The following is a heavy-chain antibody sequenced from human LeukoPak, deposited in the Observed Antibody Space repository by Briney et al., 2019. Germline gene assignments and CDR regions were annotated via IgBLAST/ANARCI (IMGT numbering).Heavy chain of an antibody. CDR1: GGSISSGGYS. J-gene: IGHJ1*01. CDR3: ARDAGFGELL. D-gene: IGHD3-10*01. Sequence: SETLSLTCAVSGGSISSGGYSWSWIRQPPGKGLEWIGYIYHSGSTYYNSSLKSRVTISVDRSKNQFCLKLSSVTAADTAVYYCARDAGFGELLWGQGTLVTVFS. V-gene: IGHV4-30-2*01. CDR2: IYHSGST.